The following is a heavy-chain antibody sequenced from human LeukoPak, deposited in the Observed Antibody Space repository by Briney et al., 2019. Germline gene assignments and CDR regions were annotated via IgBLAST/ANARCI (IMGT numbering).Heavy chain of an antibody. D-gene: IGHD3-10*01. V-gene: IGHV3-21*01. CDR1: GFTFSSYS. J-gene: IGHJ3*02. CDR2: ISCSSSYI. CDR3: ARAVYGSSAFDI. Sequence: GGSLRLSCAASGFTFSSYSMNWVRQAPGKGLEWVSSISCSSSYIYYADSVKGRFTISRDNAKNSLYLQMNSLRAEDTAVYYCARAVYGSSAFDIWGQGTMVTVSS.